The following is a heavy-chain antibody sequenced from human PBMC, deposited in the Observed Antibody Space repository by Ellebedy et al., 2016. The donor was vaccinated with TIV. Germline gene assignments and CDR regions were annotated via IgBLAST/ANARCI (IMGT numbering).Heavy chain of an antibody. Sequence: AASVKVSCKASGYTFTGYYMHWVRQAPGQGLEWMGWINPNSGGTNYAQKFQGRVTMTRDTSISTAYMELSRLRSDDTAVYYCARQTYGSGSYYPDYWGQGTLVTVSS. CDR1: GYTFTGYY. CDR2: INPNSGGT. J-gene: IGHJ4*02. CDR3: ARQTYGSGSYYPDY. D-gene: IGHD3-10*01. V-gene: IGHV1-2*02.